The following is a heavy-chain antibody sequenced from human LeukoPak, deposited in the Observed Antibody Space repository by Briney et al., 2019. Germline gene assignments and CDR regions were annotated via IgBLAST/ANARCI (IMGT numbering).Heavy chain of an antibody. CDR3: TTRGTTVTTRFDY. CDR1: GFTFNIAW. V-gene: IGHV3-15*01. D-gene: IGHD4-17*01. CDR2: IKSETDGGTT. Sequence: GGSLRLSCAVSGFTFNIAWMSWVRQAPGKGLEWVGRIKSETDGGTTDYAAPVKGRFTISRDDSKNMLYLQMNSLKTEDTAVYYCTTRGTTVTTRFDYWGQGTLVTVSS. J-gene: IGHJ4*02.